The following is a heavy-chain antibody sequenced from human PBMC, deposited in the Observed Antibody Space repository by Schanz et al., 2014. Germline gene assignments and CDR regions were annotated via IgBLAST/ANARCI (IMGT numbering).Heavy chain of an antibody. Sequence: QVQLVQSGSELTRPGASVKVSCKASGYNFTTYTMNWVRQAPGQGLEWMGWINTNTGNPTYAQAFTGRFLFSLDTSVNTAYLQISSLEADDTAVYYCARRGIRGVFSSFDYWGQGTLVTVSS. D-gene: IGHD3-10*01. CDR3: ARRGIRGVFSSFDY. J-gene: IGHJ4*02. CDR1: GYNFTTYT. V-gene: IGHV7-4-1*02. CDR2: INTNTGNP.